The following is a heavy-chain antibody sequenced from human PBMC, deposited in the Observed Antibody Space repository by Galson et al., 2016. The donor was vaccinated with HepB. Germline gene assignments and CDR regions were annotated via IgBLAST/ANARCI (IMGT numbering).Heavy chain of an antibody. V-gene: IGHV3-23*01. D-gene: IGHD5/OR15-5a*01. CDR3: AKDRVYAAVNWFDP. Sequence: WVRRAPGKGLEWVSAISGSGDNTYYADSVKGRFTISRDNSKNTLYLQMNSLRAEDTAVYYCAKDRVYAAVNWFDPWGQGTLVTVSS. J-gene: IGHJ5*02. CDR2: ISGSGDNT.